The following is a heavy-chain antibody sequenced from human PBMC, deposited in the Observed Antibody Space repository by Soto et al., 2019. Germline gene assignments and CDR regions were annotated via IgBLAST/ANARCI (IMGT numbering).Heavy chain of an antibody. D-gene: IGHD5-18*01. Sequence: QAQLVESGGGVVQPGRSLRLSCAASGFNFSSYGMHWVRQAPATGLGWVAVISYDGGLQHYADSVKGRFTISRDNSKNMVLLQMNSLRAEDTAVYYWVSDRGYGHASVPCPWGQGSLVSVSS. J-gene: IGHJ5*02. V-gene: IGHV3-30*03. CDR3: VSDRGYGHASVPCP. CDR1: GFNFSSYG. CDR2: ISYDGGLQ.